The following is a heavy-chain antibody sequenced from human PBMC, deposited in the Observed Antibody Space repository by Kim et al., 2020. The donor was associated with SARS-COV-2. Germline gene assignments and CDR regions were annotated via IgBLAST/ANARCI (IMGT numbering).Heavy chain of an antibody. V-gene: IGHV3-23*01. CDR1: GFTFSSYA. D-gene: IGHD3-22*01. J-gene: IGHJ4*02. CDR2: ISGSGGST. Sequence: GGSLRLSCAASGFTFSSYAMSWVRQAPGKGLEWVSAISGSGGSTYYADSVKGRFTISRDNSKNTLYLQMNSLRAEDTAVYYCAKGLKIGVLYYYDSSGYYSDNPFDYWGQGTLVTVSS. CDR3: AKGLKIGVLYYYDSSGYYSDNPFDY.